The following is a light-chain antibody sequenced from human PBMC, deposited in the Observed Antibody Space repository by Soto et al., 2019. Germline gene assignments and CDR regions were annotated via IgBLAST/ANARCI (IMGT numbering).Light chain of an antibody. J-gene: IGLJ3*02. Sequence: QAVVTQPPSVSAAPGQKVTISCSGSSSNIGNNYVSWYQQLPGTAPKLLIYDNNKRPSGIPDRFFGSKSGTSATLGITGLQTGDEADYYCGTWDSSLSAGVFGGGTKLTVL. CDR3: GTWDSSLSAGV. V-gene: IGLV1-51*01. CDR1: SSNIGNNY. CDR2: DNN.